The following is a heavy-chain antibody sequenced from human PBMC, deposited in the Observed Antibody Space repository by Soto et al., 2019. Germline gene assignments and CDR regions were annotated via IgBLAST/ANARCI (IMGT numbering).Heavy chain of an antibody. Sequence: SVKVSFKASGGTFSSYAISWVRQAPGQGLEWMGGIIPIFGTANYAQKFQGRVTITADESTSTAYMELSSLRSEDTAVYYCARGVGDYVGYYYYGMDVWGQGTTVTVS. CDR3: ARGVGDYVGYYYYGMDV. CDR2: IIPIFGTA. J-gene: IGHJ6*02. CDR1: GGTFSSYA. V-gene: IGHV1-69*13. D-gene: IGHD4-17*01.